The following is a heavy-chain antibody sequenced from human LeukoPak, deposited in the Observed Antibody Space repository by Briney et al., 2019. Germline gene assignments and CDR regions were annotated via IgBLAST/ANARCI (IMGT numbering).Heavy chain of an antibody. CDR1: GVSISSYY. Sequence: PSETLTLSCTVSGVSISSYYWSWIRQPPGKGLEWVGYIYYSGSTNYNPSLKSRVTISVGTSKTEFSLKTRSVTAADTAVYYCARGSITMRVAWGQGTLVTVSS. CDR2: IYYSGST. D-gene: IGHD3-22*01. V-gene: IGHV4-59*01. J-gene: IGHJ4*02. CDR3: ARGSITMRVA.